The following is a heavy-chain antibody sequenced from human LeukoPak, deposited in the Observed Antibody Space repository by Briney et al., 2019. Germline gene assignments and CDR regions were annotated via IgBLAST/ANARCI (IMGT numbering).Heavy chain of an antibody. Sequence: GGSLRLSCAASGFTFSTNPMSWVRQAPGKGLEWVSAISPDNTYYANSVKGRLTISRDDSKNTVYLQMNSPRAEDTARYYCVKEHVDRAFTRSFEIWGQGTVVTVSS. D-gene: IGHD3-10*01. CDR3: VKEHVDRAFTRSFEI. V-gene: IGHV3-23*01. CDR2: ISPDNT. CDR1: GFTFSTNP. J-gene: IGHJ3*01.